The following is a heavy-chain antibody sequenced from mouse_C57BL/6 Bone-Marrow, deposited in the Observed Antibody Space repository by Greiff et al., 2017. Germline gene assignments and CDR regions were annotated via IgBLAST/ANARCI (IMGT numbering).Heavy chain of an antibody. CDR3: ARAYYYGSSYVNFGY. Sequence: EVKLVESGGDLVKPGGSLKLSCAASGFTFSSYGMSWVRQTPDKRLEWVATISSGGSYTYYPDSVKGRFTIPRDNAKNTLYLQLSSLKSGDTAMYYCARAYYYGSSYVNFGYWGQGTTLTVSS. J-gene: IGHJ2*01. V-gene: IGHV5-6*02. CDR2: ISSGGSYT. D-gene: IGHD1-1*01. CDR1: GFTFSSYG.